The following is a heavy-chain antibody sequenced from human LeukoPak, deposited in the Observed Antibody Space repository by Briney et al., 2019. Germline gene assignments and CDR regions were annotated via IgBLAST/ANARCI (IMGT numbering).Heavy chain of an antibody. D-gene: IGHD3-10*01. V-gene: IGHV3-53*01. CDR3: AVGKYYYGSGSYWLGAFDI. CDR1: GFTVSSNY. Sequence: GGSLRLSCAASGFTVSSNYMSWVRQAPGKGLEWVSVIYSGGSTYYADSVKGRFTISRDNSKNTLYLQMNSLRAEDTAVYYCAVGKYYYGSGSYWLGAFDIWGQGTMVTASS. J-gene: IGHJ3*02. CDR2: IYSGGST.